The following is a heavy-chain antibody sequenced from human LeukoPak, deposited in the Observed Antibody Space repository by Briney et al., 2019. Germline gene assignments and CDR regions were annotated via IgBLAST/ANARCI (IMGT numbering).Heavy chain of an antibody. V-gene: IGHV4-59*01. CDR3: AREEMGYYDSSGYYPDAFDI. J-gene: IGHJ3*02. CDR1: GGSISSYY. CDR2: IYYSGST. Sequence: PSETLSLTCTVSGGSISSYYWSWIRQPPGKGLEWIGYIYYSGSTNYNPSLKSRVTISVDTSKNQFSLKLSSVTAAGTAVYYCAREEMGYYDSSGYYPDAFDIWGQGTMVTVSS. D-gene: IGHD3-22*01.